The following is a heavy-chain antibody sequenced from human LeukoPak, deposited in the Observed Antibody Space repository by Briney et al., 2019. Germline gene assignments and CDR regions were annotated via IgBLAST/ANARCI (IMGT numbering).Heavy chain of an antibody. V-gene: IGHV1-69*04. D-gene: IGHD6-19*01. CDR1: GGTFSSYA. CDR2: IIPIFGIA. J-gene: IGHJ4*02. Sequence: ASVKVSCKASGGTFSSYAISWVRQAPGQGLEWMGRIIPIFGIANYAQKFQGRVTITADKSTSTAYMELSSLRSEDTAVYYCARSGIAVAGSFDSWGQGTLVTVSS. CDR3: ARSGIAVAGSFDS.